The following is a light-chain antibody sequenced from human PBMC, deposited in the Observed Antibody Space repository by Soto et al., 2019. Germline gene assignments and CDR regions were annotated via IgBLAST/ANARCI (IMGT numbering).Light chain of an antibody. CDR1: QSSRTY. J-gene: IGKJ1*01. Sequence: DIQMTQSPSSLSASVGDRVTITCRSSQSSRTYLNWYQHKPGKAPNLLIHGASTLQSGVPSRFNGSGSGTDFTLTISSLEPEDFATYYCQQTYSTPNTFGQGTKVEIK. V-gene: IGKV1-39*01. CDR3: QQTYSTPNT. CDR2: GAS.